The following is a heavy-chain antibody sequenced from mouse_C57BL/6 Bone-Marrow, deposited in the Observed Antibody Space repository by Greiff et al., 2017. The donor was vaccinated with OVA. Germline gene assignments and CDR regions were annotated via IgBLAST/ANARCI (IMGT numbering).Heavy chain of an antibody. Sequence: QVQLQQPGAELVKPGASVKMSCKASGYTFTSYWITWVKQRPGQGLEWIGDIYPGSGSTNYNEKFKSKATLTVDTSSSTAYMQLRSLTSEDSAVYYCARSGIYSNYWYFDVWGTGTTVTVSS. CDR3: ARSGIYSNYWYFDV. D-gene: IGHD2-5*01. CDR1: GYTFTSYW. J-gene: IGHJ1*03. CDR2: IYPGSGST. V-gene: IGHV1-55*01.